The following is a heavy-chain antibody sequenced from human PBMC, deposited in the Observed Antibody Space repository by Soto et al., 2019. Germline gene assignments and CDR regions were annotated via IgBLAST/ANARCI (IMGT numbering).Heavy chain of an antibody. J-gene: IGHJ3*02. CDR1: GDSVSSNSAA. CDR3: ARLMITFGGVIVPGAFDS. CDR2: TYYRSKWYN. V-gene: IGHV6-1*01. D-gene: IGHD3-16*02. Sequence: SQTLSLTCVISGDSVSSNSAAWNWIRQSPSRGLEWLGRTYYRSKWYNDYAVSVKSRITINPDTSKNQFSLQLNSVTPEDTAVYYCARLMITFGGVIVPGAFDSWGQGTMVTVSS.